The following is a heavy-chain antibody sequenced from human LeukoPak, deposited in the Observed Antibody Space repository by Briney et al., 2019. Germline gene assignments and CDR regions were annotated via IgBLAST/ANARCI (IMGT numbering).Heavy chain of an antibody. J-gene: IGHJ3*02. Sequence: GESLRLSCAASGFTFSDYYMSWIRQAPGKGLEWVSYISSSGSTIYYADSVKGRFTISRDNAKNSLYLQMNSLRAEDTAVYYCARGRITGTTGAFDIWGQGTMVTVSS. V-gene: IGHV3-11*01. CDR1: GFTFSDYY. CDR3: ARGRITGTTGAFDI. D-gene: IGHD1-7*01. CDR2: ISSSGSTI.